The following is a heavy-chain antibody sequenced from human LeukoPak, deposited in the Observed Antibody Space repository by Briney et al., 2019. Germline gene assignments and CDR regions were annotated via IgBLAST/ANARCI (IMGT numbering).Heavy chain of an antibody. V-gene: IGHV3-30*18. CDR3: AKDRSYDSSGYPDY. D-gene: IGHD3-22*01. J-gene: IGHJ4*02. Sequence: PGGSLRLSCAASGFTFSSYGMHWVRQAPGKGLEWVAVISYDGSNKYYADSVKGRFTISRDNSKNTPYLQMNSLRAEDTAVYYCAKDRSYDSSGYPDYWGQGTLVTVSS. CDR2: ISYDGSNK. CDR1: GFTFSSYG.